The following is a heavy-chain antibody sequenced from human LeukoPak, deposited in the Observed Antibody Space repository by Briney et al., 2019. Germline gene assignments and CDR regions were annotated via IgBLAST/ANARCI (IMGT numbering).Heavy chain of an antibody. CDR1: GGSISSYY. CDR3: ARGHYDFCSGYRPDAFDI. CDR2: IYYSGST. J-gene: IGHJ3*02. D-gene: IGHD3-3*01. Sequence: SETLSLTCTVSGGSISSYYWSWIRQPPGKGLEWIGYIYYSGSTNYNPSLKSRVTISVDTSKNQFSLKLSSVTAADTAVYYCARGHYDFCSGYRPDAFDIWGQGTMVTVSS. V-gene: IGHV4-59*01.